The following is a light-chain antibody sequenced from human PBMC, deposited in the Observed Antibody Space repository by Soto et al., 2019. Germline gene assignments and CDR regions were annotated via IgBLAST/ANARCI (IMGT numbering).Light chain of an antibody. Sequence: QSVLTQPPSVSGAPGQRVTISCTGSSSNIGTHYDVHWYQQLPGTAPKLLISGNSNRPSGVPDRFSGSKSGTSASLAITGLQAEDEADYYYQSYDTSLSVWVLGGGTKLTVL. CDR2: GNS. V-gene: IGLV1-40*01. CDR3: QSYDTSLSVWV. J-gene: IGLJ3*02. CDR1: SSNIGTHYD.